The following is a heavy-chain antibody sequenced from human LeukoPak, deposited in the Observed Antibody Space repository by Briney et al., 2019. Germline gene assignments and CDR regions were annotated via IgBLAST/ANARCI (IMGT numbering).Heavy chain of an antibody. V-gene: IGHV4-4*07. CDR2: IYTSGST. Sequence: PSETLSLTCIVSGGSICSYYWSWIREPAGKGLEWIGRIYTSGSTNYNPSLKSRVTMSVDTSKNQFSLKLSSVTAADTAVYYCGRDGSIGFDYWSQGTLVTVSS. D-gene: IGHD2-21*01. J-gene: IGHJ4*02. CDR1: GGSICSYY. CDR3: GRDGSIGFDY.